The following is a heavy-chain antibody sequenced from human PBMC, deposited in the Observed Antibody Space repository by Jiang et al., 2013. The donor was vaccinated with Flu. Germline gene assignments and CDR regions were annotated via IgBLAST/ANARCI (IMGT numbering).Heavy chain of an antibody. D-gene: IGHD1-1*01. CDR1: GYTFTSYG. V-gene: IGHV1-18*01. CDR3: ARDEFLENRYYYYGMDV. CDR2: ISAYNGNT. J-gene: IGHJ6*04. Sequence: SGAEVKKPGASVKVSCKASGYTFTSYGISWVRQAPGQGLEWMGWISAYNGNTNYAQKLQGRVTMTTDTSTSTAYMELRSLRSDDTAVYYCARDEFLENRYYYYGMDVWGKGTTVTVSS.